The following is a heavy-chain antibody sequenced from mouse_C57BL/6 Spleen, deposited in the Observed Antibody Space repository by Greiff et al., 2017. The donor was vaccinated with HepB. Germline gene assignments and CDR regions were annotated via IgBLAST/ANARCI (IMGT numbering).Heavy chain of an antibody. CDR1: GYTFTDYE. V-gene: IGHV1-15*01. D-gene: IGHD2-3*01. Sequence: QVQLQQSGAELVRPGASVTLSCKASGYTFTDYEMHWVKQTPVHGLEWIGAIDPETGGTAYNQKFKGKAILTADKSSSTAYMELRSLTSEDSAVYYCTRDGYYPYWGQGTLVTVSA. CDR3: TRDGYYPY. CDR2: IDPETGGT. J-gene: IGHJ3*01.